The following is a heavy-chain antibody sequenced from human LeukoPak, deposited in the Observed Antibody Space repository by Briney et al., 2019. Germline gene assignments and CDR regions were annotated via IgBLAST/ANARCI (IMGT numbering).Heavy chain of an antibody. CDR3: ARDYSIRVAASSYGMDV. Sequence: ASVKVSCKASGYTFTSYAMHWVRQTPGQRLEWMGWINAGNGNTKYSQKFQGRVTITRDTSASTAYMELSSLRSEDTAVYYCARDYSIRVAASSYGMDVWGQGTTVTVSS. J-gene: IGHJ6*02. CDR2: INAGNGNT. D-gene: IGHD6-19*01. CDR1: GYTFTSYA. V-gene: IGHV1-3*01.